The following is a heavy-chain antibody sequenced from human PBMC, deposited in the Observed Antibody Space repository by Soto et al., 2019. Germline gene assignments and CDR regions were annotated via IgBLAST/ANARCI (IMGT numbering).Heavy chain of an antibody. CDR2: ISAYNGNT. J-gene: IGHJ5*02. Sequence: GASVKVSCKASGYTFTSYGISWVRQAPGQGLEWMGWISAYNGNTNYAQKLQGRVTMTTDTSTSTAYMELRSLRSDDTAVYYCARDSWYSSSHQMYNWFDPWGQGTLVTVSS. D-gene: IGHD6-13*01. V-gene: IGHV1-18*01. CDR3: ARDSWYSSSHQMYNWFDP. CDR1: GYTFTSYG.